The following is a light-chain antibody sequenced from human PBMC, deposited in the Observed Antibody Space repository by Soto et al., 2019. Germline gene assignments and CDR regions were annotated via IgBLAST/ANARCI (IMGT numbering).Light chain of an antibody. V-gene: IGLV2-14*01. CDR1: SSDIGAYNY. CDR3: SSYTGSSTLYV. Sequence: QSVLTQPASVSGSPGQSITIFCTGTSSDIGAYNYVSWYQQHPVKAPRLIISEVSNRPSGVSNRFSGSKSGNTASLTISGLQAEDEADYYCSSYTGSSTLYVFGAGTKLTVL. J-gene: IGLJ1*01. CDR2: EVS.